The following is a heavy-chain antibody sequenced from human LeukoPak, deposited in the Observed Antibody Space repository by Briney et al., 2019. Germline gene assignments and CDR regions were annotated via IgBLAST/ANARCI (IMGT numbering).Heavy chain of an antibody. D-gene: IGHD3-22*01. J-gene: IGHJ3*02. CDR3: ARPHSSGYKVAFDI. CDR2: IYPGDSDT. Sequence: GESLKISCEGSGFTFTSYWIGWVRQMPGKGLEWMGIIYPGDSDTRYSPSFQGQVTTSADKSISTAYLQWSSLKASDTAIYYCARPHSSGYKVAFDIWGQGTMVTVSS. V-gene: IGHV5-51*01. CDR1: GFTFTSYW.